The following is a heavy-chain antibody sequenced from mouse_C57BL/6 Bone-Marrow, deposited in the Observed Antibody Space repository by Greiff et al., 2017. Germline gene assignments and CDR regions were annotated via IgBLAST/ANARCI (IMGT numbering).Heavy chain of an antibody. D-gene: IGHD2-1*01. CDR1: GFNIKDDY. CDR3: SSFDGKYFEL. V-gene: IGHV14-4*01. Sequence: VQLQQSGAELVRPGASVKLSCTASGFNIKDDYIHWVKQRPEQGLEWIGWIDPEIGDTEYASKFQGKATITSDTSSNTAYLHLSSLTSEDTAVYYCSSFDGKYFELWGQGTPLTVDS. CDR2: IDPEIGDT. J-gene: IGHJ2*01.